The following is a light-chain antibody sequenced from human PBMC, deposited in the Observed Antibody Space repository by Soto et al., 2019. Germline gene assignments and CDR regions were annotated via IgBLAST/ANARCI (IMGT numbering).Light chain of an antibody. Sequence: DIQMTQSPSSLSASVGDRVTITCRTSQVINDYLNWYQMKPGEAPKLLIYAASALQSGIPSRFSGSASGTEFTLTITSLQPEDFATYYWQQSYNFPRTFGQGTKWEVK. J-gene: IGKJ1*01. CDR2: AAS. CDR1: QVINDY. V-gene: IGKV1-39*01. CDR3: QQSYNFPRT.